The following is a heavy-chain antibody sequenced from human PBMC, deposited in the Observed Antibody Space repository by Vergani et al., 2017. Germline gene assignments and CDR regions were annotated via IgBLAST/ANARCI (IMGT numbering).Heavy chain of an antibody. CDR2: INPNSGGT. Sequence: QVQLVQSGAEVKKPGASVKVSCKASGYTFTGYYMHWVRQAPGQGLEWMGWINPNSGGTNYAQKFQGRVTMTRDTSSSTAYMELSRLRSDDTAVYYCARDAVRLGELSFVYYDYMDVWGKGTTVTVSS. V-gene: IGHV1-2*02. CDR1: GYTFTGYY. CDR3: ARDAVRLGELSFVYYDYMDV. J-gene: IGHJ6*03. D-gene: IGHD3-16*02.